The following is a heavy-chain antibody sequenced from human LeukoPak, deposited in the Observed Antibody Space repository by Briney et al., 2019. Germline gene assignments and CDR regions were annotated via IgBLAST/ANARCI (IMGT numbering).Heavy chain of an antibody. D-gene: IGHD4-17*01. Sequence: ASVKVSCKASGYTFTSYGISWVRQAPGQGLEWMGWISAYNGNTNYAQKLQGRVTMTTDTSTSTAHMELRSLRSDDTAVYYCAILGGTVTSAPDYFDYWGRGTLVTVSS. J-gene: IGHJ4*02. CDR3: AILGGTVTSAPDYFDY. V-gene: IGHV1-18*01. CDR2: ISAYNGNT. CDR1: GYTFTSYG.